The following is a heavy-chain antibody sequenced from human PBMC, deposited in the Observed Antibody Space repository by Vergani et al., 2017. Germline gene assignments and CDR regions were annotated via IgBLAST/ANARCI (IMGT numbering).Heavy chain of an antibody. J-gene: IGHJ3*01. CDR1: GYIFSNFW. Sequence: EKQLVQSGSETKKPGESLQISCQAFGYIFSNFWICWVRQRPGRGLGWMGIIYPGDSEVKSNPTFRGQVIFAVDTSVNTAYLQWGSLQASDTATYFCAGGGHGTENGGALQLWGQGTNITVSS. CDR2: IYPGDSEV. CDR3: AGGGHGTENGGALQL. V-gene: IGHV5-51*01. D-gene: IGHD3-16*01.